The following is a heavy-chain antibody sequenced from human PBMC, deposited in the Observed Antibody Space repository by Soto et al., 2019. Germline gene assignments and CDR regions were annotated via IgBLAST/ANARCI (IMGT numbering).Heavy chain of an antibody. CDR3: ASLPTAFACLDP. Sequence: GESLKISCKGSGYNFNNYWIAWVREMPGKGLEWMGLIYPGDSDTRYNPSFQGQVTISADKALNSAFLQWSSLKASDSGIYYCASLPTAFACLDPWGQGTLVTVSS. J-gene: IGHJ5*02. CDR1: GYNFNNYW. V-gene: IGHV5-51*01. CDR2: IYPGDSDT.